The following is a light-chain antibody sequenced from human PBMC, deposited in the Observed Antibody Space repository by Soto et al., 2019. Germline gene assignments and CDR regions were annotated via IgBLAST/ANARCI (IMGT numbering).Light chain of an antibody. CDR3: SSYASSGAVV. J-gene: IGLJ3*02. CDR1: SSDVGAYNY. Sequence: ALTQPASVSGSPGQPITISCTGTSSDVGAYNYVSWYQLHPGKAPKLMIYEVNNRPSGVSHRFSGSKSGNTASLTFSGLQPEDEADYYCSSYASSGAVVFGGGTKLTVL. CDR2: EVN. V-gene: IGLV2-14*01.